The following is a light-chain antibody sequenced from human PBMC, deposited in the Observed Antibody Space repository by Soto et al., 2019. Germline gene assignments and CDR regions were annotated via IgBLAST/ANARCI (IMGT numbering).Light chain of an antibody. CDR2: DVS. Sequence: DIQMTQSPSTLSASVGDRVTITCRASQSIGRWLAWYQQKPGKAPRLLIHDVSTLQSGVPSRFSGSGSGTDFTLTITSLEPEDFAFYYCHQRQRWPRTFGQGTKV. J-gene: IGKJ1*01. V-gene: IGKV1-5*01. CDR3: HQRQRWPRT. CDR1: QSIGRW.